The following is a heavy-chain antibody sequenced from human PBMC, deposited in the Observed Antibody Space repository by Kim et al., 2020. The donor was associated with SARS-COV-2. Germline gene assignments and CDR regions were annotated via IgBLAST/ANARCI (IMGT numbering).Heavy chain of an antibody. CDR1: GFTFSSYA. D-gene: IGHD6-13*01. CDR3: AKGPARRIAAGWCWFDP. Sequence: GGSLRLSCAASGFTFSSYAMSWVRQAPGKGLEWVSAISGSGGSTYYADSVKGRFTISRDNSKNTLYLQMNSLRAEDTAVYYCAKGPARRIAAGWCWFDPWGQGTLVTVSS. V-gene: IGHV3-23*01. J-gene: IGHJ5*02. CDR2: ISGSGGST.